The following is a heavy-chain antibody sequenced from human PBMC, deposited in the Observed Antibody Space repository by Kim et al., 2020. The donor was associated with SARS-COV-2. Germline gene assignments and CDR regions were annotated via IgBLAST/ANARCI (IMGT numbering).Heavy chain of an antibody. Sequence: GGSLRRSCTASEFTFSDYCMSWIRQAPGKGLEWVSYISSSSSTIYYADSVKGRFTISRDNAKNSLYLQMNSLRAEDTGVYYCARDDCDYYSSGYGYYWR. D-gene: IGHD3-22*01. CDR2: ISSSSSTI. CDR3: ARDDCDYYSSGYGYY. J-gene: IGHJ4*01. CDR1: EFTFSDYC. V-gene: IGHV3-11*01.